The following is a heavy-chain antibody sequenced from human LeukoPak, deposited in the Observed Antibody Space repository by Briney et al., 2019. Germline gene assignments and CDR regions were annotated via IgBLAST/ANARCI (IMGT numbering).Heavy chain of an antibody. CDR3: ARSVVSTIGYGGNQWYFDL. V-gene: IGHV1-2*02. J-gene: IGHJ2*01. D-gene: IGHD5/OR15-5a*01. CDR2: SGTT. Sequence: SGTTGYAPNFQGRLTMTRDTSINTGYMELSRLRFDDTAVYYCARSVVSTIGYGGNQWYFDLWGRGTLVTVSS.